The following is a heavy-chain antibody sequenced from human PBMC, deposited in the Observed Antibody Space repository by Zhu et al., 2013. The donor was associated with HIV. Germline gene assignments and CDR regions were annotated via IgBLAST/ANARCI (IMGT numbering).Heavy chain of an antibody. D-gene: IGHD2-2*01. CDR1: GGTLSRYA. J-gene: IGHJ6*03. CDR2: ISTYNGNT. V-gene: IGHV1-18*04. CDR3: ARAGSCSSSTCTYYFYYYYMDV. Sequence: HVQLVQSGAEVRKPGSSVKVSCKASGGTLSRYAINWVRLAPGQGLEWMGWISTYNGNTDYAQKFQGRVTMTTDTSTSTAYMELRSLRSDDTAVYYCARAGSCSSSTCTYYFYYYYMDVWGKGTTVTVSS.